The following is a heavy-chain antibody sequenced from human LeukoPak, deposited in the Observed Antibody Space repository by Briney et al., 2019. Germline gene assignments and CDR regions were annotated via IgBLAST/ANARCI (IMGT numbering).Heavy chain of an antibody. D-gene: IGHD6-13*01. CDR1: GGSISSYY. J-gene: IGHJ5*02. V-gene: IGHV4-34*01. CDR3: AKESRAAADAFDP. CDR2: INHSGST. Sequence: SETLSLTCTVSGGSISSYYWSWIRQPPGKGLEWIGEINHSGSTNYNPSLKSRVTISVDTSKNQFSLKLSSVTAADTAVYYSAKESRAAADAFDPWGQGTLVTVSS.